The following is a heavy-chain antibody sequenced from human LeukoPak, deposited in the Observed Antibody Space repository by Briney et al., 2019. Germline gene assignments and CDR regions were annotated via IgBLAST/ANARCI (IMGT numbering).Heavy chain of an antibody. CDR1: GGSISSGDYY. CDR3: ARGRGKRITVFGVTYNWFDP. CDR2: IYYSGST. Sequence: SQTLSLTCTVSGGSISSGDYYWSWIRQPPGKGLEWIGYIYYSGSTYYNPSLKSRVTISVDTSKNQFSLKLSSVTAADTAVYYCARGRGKRITVFGVTYNWFDPWGQGTLVTVSS. D-gene: IGHD3-3*01. V-gene: IGHV4-30-4*08. J-gene: IGHJ5*02.